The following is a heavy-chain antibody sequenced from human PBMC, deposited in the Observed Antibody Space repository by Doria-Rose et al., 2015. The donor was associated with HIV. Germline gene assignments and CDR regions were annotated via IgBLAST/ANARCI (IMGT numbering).Heavy chain of an antibody. CDR2: IHDIGGT. J-gene: IGHJ6*03. V-gene: IGHV4-59*08. D-gene: IGHD3-16*01. Sequence: WSWIRQPPGKGLEWIGYIHDIGGTNYNPSLKSRVTISADTSKNQFSLKLSSLTAADTAVYYCARQTFYYMDVWGKGTTVTVSS. CDR3: ARQTFYYMDV.